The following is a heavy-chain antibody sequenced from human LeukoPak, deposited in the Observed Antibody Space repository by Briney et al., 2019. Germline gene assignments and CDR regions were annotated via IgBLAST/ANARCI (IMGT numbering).Heavy chain of an antibody. CDR1: GFTFSSHW. J-gene: IGHJ3*02. V-gene: IGHV3-74*03. D-gene: IGHD2-15*01. Sequence: GGSLRLSCAASGFTFSSHWMHWVRQAPGKGLVWVSRINGDGSNTTYADSVKGRFTISRDNVKNTLYLQMNSLRAEDTAVYHCARSTRRYSTDAFDIWGQGTMVPVSS. CDR2: INGDGSNT. CDR3: ARSTRRYSTDAFDI.